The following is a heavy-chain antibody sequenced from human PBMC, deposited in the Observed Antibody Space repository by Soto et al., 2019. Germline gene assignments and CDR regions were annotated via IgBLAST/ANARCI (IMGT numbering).Heavy chain of an antibody. D-gene: IGHD5-12*01. J-gene: IGHJ6*02. Sequence: PSETLSLACAVYGGSFSGYYWSWIRQPPGKGLEWIGEINHSGSTNYNPSLKSRVTISVDTSKNQFSLKLSSVTAADTAVYYCARGFRGYSARGWGNYYYYGMAVWGQGTTVTVSS. V-gene: IGHV4-34*01. CDR3: ARGFRGYSARGWGNYYYYGMAV. CDR2: INHSGST. CDR1: GGSFSGYY.